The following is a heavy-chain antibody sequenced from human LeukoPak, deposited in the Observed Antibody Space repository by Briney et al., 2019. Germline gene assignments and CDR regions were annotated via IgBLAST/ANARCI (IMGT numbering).Heavy chain of an antibody. V-gene: IGHV4-4*07. CDR2: ISTSGST. CDR3: ASAVDTTWRYFDY. J-gene: IGHJ4*02. CDR1: GGSISSYY. D-gene: IGHD3-3*01. Sequence: SETLSLTCTVSGGSISSYYWSWIRQPAGKGLEWIGRISTSGSTNYKPSLNSHVTISVDTSKNQFSLHLTSVTAADTAMYYCASAVDTTWRYFDYWGQGTLVTVSS.